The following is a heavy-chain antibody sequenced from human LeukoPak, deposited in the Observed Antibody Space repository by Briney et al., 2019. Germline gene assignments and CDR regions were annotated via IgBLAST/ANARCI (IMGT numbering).Heavy chain of an antibody. V-gene: IGHV1-46*01. D-gene: IGHD6-19*01. CDR3: VRSKAVAGTGGFDC. CDR2: ISPSGGST. CDR1: GYTFTSYY. J-gene: IGHJ4*02. Sequence: GPVKVSCKASGYTFTSYYMHWVRQAPGQGLEWMGIISPSGGSTRYAQKFQGRVTMTRDTSTSTVYMELSSLRSDDTAVYYCVRSKAVAGTGGFDCWGQGPLVIVSS.